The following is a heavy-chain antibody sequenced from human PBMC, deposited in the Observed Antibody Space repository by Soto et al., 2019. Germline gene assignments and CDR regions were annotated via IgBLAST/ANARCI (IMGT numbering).Heavy chain of an antibody. CDR2: ISSNGGST. D-gene: IGHD2-21*01. CDR1: GFTFSSYA. J-gene: IGHJ6*03. Sequence: GGSLRLSCAASGFTFSSYAMHWVRQAPGKGLEYVSAISSNGGSTYYANSVKGRFTISRDNSKNTLYLQMGSLRAEDMAVYYCARRGVVIARSTLQGVKGDYYYYYMDVWGKGT. V-gene: IGHV3-64*01. CDR3: ARRGVVIARSTLQGVKGDYYYYYMDV.